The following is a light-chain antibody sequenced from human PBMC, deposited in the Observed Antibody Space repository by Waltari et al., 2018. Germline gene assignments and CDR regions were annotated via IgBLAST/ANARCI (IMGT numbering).Light chain of an antibody. V-gene: IGLV2-14*01. CDR1: PSDIGNHHH. CDR3: SSYTGSTTLLV. J-gene: IGLJ2*01. Sequence: QSALTQPASVSGSPGQSLPISCTGTPSDIGNHHHVSWYQQHPGKAPKRLIYEGTNRPSGVSTRFSGSKSGSTASLTISGLQADDEAHYYCSSYTGSTTLLVFGGGTDLTVL. CDR2: EGT.